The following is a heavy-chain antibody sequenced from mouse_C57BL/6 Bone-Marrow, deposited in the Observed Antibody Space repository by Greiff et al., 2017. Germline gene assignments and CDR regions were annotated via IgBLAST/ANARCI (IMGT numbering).Heavy chain of an antibody. J-gene: IGHJ2*01. D-gene: IGHD1-1*02. Sequence: VLLQQSGAELVRPGASVTLSCKASGYTFTDYEMHWVKQTPVHGLEWIGAIDPETGGTAYNQKFKGKAILTADKSSSTAYMELRSLTSEDSAVYSCTREYDGGYWGQGTTLTVSS. CDR3: TREYDGGY. CDR1: GYTFTDYE. CDR2: IDPETGGT. V-gene: IGHV1-15*01.